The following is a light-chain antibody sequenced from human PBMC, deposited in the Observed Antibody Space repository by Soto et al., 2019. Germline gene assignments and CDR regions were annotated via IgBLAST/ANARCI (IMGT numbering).Light chain of an antibody. Sequence: EIVLTQSPAILSMSPGERATLSCRASQSVSSYFAWYQQKPSQAPRLLIYDASTRATGVPARFSGSGSGTDFTLTISSLEPEDFAVYYCQQRRYWPVTFGQGTKVEIK. V-gene: IGKV3-11*01. CDR2: DAS. CDR3: QQRRYWPVT. CDR1: QSVSSY. J-gene: IGKJ1*01.